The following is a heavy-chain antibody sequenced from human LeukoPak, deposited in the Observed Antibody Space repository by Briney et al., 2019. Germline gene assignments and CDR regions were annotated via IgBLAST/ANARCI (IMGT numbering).Heavy chain of an antibody. J-gene: IGHJ6*03. V-gene: IGHV3-9*03. CDR3: AKDRGAYYGSGSYYNGYYYYYYYMDV. CDR1: GFTFDDYA. D-gene: IGHD3-10*01. Sequence: PGRSLRLSCAASGFTFDDYAMHWVRQAPGKGLEWVSGISWNSGSIGYADSVKGRFTISRDNAKNSLYLQMNSLRAEDMALYYCAKDRGAYYGSGSYYNGYYYYYYYMDVWGKGTTVTVSS. CDR2: ISWNSGSI.